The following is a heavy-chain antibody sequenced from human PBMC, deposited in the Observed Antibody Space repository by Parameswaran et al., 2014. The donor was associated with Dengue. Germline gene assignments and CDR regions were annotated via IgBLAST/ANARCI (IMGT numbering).Heavy chain of an antibody. V-gene: IGHV1-18*01. D-gene: IGHD4-17*01. CDR3: ARWTTAGWGYGMDV. Sequence: WVRQAPGQGPEWMGWISPYYNNPHYSRHLQGRVTLTTDTSTNTAYMELSSLRSDDTAVYFCARWTTAGWGYGMDVWGQGTTVTVSS. J-gene: IGHJ6*02. CDR2: ISPYYNNP.